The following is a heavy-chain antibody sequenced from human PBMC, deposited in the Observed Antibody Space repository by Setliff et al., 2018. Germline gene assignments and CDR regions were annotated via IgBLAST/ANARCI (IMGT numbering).Heavy chain of an antibody. Sequence: GGSLRLSCAASGFTFSDYYMGWIRQAPGKGLEWVSYISSSGSTIYYADSVKGRFTISRDNAKNSLYLQMNSLRAEDTAVYYCARVSRSYGLPLDYWGQGTLVTVSS. CDR2: ISSSGSTI. V-gene: IGHV3-11*04. J-gene: IGHJ4*02. D-gene: IGHD5-18*01. CDR3: ARVSRSYGLPLDY. CDR1: GFTFSDYY.